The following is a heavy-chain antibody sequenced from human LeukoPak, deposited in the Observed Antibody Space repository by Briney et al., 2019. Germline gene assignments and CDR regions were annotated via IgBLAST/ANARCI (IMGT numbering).Heavy chain of an antibody. CDR3: AKDLVGATLIYGMDV. CDR2: ISGSGGST. V-gene: IGHV3-23*01. CDR1: GFTSSSYA. Sequence: GGSLRLSCAASGFTSSSYAMSWVRQAPGKGLEWVSAISGSGGSTYYADSVKGRFTISRDNSKNTLYLQMNSLRAEDTAVYYCAKDLVGATLIYGMDVWGTGTTVTVSS. D-gene: IGHD1-26*01. J-gene: IGHJ6*04.